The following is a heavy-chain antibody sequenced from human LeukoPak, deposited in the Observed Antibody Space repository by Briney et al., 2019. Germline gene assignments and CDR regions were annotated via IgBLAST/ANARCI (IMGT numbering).Heavy chain of an antibody. CDR3: VGQQLGGHFLFDY. CDR1: GYTLTELS. Sequence: GASVKVSCKVSGYTLTELSMHWVRQAPGKGLEWMGGFDPEDGEAIYAQKFQGRVTMTEDTSTDTAYMELSSLRSEDTAVYYCVGQQLGGHFLFDYWGQGTLVTVSS. D-gene: IGHD6-13*01. V-gene: IGHV1-24*01. J-gene: IGHJ4*02. CDR2: FDPEDGEA.